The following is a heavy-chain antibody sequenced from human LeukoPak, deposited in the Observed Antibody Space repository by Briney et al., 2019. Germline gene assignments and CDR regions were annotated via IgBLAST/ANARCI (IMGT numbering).Heavy chain of an antibody. V-gene: IGHV5-51*01. D-gene: IGHD3-10*01. Sequence: GESLKISCKGSGYTFSNYWIGWVRQTPGRGLEWMGIIYPGDSDTRYSPSFQGQVTISADKSINTAYLQWSSLKASDTAIYYCARFYGSGSGVYYWGQGTLVTVSS. CDR3: ARFYGSGSGVYY. CDR1: GYTFSNYW. CDR2: IYPGDSDT. J-gene: IGHJ4*02.